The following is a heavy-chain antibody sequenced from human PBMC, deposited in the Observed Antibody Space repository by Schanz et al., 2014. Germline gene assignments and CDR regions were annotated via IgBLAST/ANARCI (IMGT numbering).Heavy chain of an antibody. Sequence: EVHLEESGGGVVQPGRSLRLSCAASGFTVSNSYIHWVRQAPGKGLEWVSTIYSSGSTYYADSVRGRFTISRDNSMNTVYLQMNSLRSDDAAVYYCARAQGVIRLYYGVDVWGQGTTVTVSS. CDR3: ARAQGVIRLYYGVDV. V-gene: IGHV3-53*04. J-gene: IGHJ6*02. CDR2: IYSSGST. CDR1: GFTVSNSY. D-gene: IGHD3-10*01.